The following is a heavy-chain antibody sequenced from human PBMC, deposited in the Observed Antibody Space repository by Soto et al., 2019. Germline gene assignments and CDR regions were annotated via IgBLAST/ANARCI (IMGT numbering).Heavy chain of an antibody. Sequence: SVKVACRASGYAFASCSSSAGRQATEKGVEWMGRINPILGIANYAQKFQGRVTITADKSTSTAYMELSSLRSEDTAVYYCARDDGARAWGQGTLVTVS. CDR1: GYAFASCS. D-gene: IGHD3-10*01. V-gene: IGHV1-69*04. CDR3: ARDDGARA. CDR2: INPILGIA. J-gene: IGHJ5*02.